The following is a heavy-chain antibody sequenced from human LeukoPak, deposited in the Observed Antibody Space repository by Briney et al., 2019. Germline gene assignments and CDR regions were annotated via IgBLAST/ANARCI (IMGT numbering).Heavy chain of an antibody. CDR2: IYSGGTT. CDR3: ARGPRGFDP. J-gene: IGHJ5*02. CDR1: GFTVSSND. V-gene: IGHV3-53*01. Sequence: GGSLRLSCEASGFTVSSNDMSWVRQAPGRGLEWVSVIYSGGTTDYADSVKGRFTISRDNSKNTLYLQMNSLRVEDTAVYYCARGPRGFDPWGQGTLVTVSA.